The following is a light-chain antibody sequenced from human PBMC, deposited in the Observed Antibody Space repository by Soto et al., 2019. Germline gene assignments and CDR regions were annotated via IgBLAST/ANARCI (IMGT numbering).Light chain of an antibody. CDR3: ASYTTTSTRV. Sequence: QSALTQPASVSGSPGQSIAISCNGTSSDVGAYDYVSWYQQHPDKAPKLMIYEVSNRPSGVSDRFSGSKSVNTATLTNSGLQAEDEADYYCASYTTTSTRVFGTGTKLTVL. V-gene: IGLV2-14*03. CDR2: EVS. J-gene: IGLJ1*01. CDR1: SSDVGAYDY.